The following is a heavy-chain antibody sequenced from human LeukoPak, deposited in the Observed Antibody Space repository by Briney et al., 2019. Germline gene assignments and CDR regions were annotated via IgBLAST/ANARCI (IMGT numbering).Heavy chain of an antibody. Sequence: SQTLSLTCTVSGGSISSDGYFWSWTRQHPGKGLECLGYIYYNGSTYYNTSVKGRVTISVEQSKNQFSLRLSSVTAADTAIYYCASVSYDTSLQHWGQGTLVTVSS. J-gene: IGHJ1*01. V-gene: IGHV4-31*03. CDR1: GGSISSDGYF. D-gene: IGHD3-22*01. CDR2: IYYNGST. CDR3: ASVSYDTSLQH.